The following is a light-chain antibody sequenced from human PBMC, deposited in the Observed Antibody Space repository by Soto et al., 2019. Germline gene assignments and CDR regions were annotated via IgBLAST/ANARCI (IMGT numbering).Light chain of an antibody. Sequence: DIQVTQSPSTLSAYVGDRVIITCRASQNVNIWLAWYQQRPREAPKLLIYKTSSLESGVPSRFSGSGSGTEFTLTISSLEPDDFGTYFCLQYNSHQYTFGQGTKLEIK. V-gene: IGKV1-5*03. CDR2: KTS. J-gene: IGKJ2*01. CDR3: LQYNSHQYT. CDR1: QNVNIW.